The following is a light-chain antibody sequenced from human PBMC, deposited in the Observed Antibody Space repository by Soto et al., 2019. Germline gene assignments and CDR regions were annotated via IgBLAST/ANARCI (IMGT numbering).Light chain of an antibody. Sequence: DFQMPHSPYTLSASGGDRVTINCRASPSISTLLAWYQQKPGKAPQLLIYDASSLENGDPARLSGSGYGPQCSVALSSLKSYDFATYYFRKYNSPPCTFDQGTTWEIQ. CDR3: RKYNSPPCT. V-gene: IGKV1-5*01. CDR2: DAS. J-gene: IGKJ2*02. CDR1: PSISTL.